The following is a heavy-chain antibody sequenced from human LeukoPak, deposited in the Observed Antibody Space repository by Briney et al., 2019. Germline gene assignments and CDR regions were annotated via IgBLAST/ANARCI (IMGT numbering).Heavy chain of an antibody. V-gene: IGHV4-34*01. Sequence: SETLSLTCAVYGGSFSGYYWSWIRQPPGKGLEWIGEINHSGSTNYNPSLKSRVTISVDTSKNQFSLKLSSVTAADTAVYYCARDGPSYSSRTLIDYWGQGTLVTVSS. CDR1: GGSFSGYY. CDR3: ARDGPSYSSRTLIDY. CDR2: INHSGST. J-gene: IGHJ4*02. D-gene: IGHD6-13*01.